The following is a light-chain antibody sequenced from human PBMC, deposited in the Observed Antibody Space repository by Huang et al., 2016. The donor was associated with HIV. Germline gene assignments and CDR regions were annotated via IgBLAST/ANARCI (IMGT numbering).Light chain of an antibody. V-gene: IGKV1-39*01. CDR2: SAS. CDR3: QQSYSSPPT. CDR1: QSISRY. Sequence: DIQMTQSPSSLSASVGERVTITCRASQSISRYLLWYQQKPGNAPKVLIHSASSLQSGVPSRFSGSGSGTDFTLTISRLQTEDFATYYCQQSYSSPPTFGQGTKVEIK. J-gene: IGKJ2*01.